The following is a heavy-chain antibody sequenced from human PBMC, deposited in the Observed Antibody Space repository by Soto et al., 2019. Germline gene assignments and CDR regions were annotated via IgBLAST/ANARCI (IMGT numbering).Heavy chain of an antibody. V-gene: IGHV3-30*18. D-gene: IGHD3-22*01. CDR2: ISDDGSYK. CDR3: AKVENYYHRSGYRD. Sequence: QVQLVESGGGVVQPGKSLRLSCAASGFTFTKFGMHWVRQAPGKGLEWVAFISDDGSYKYYGDSVKGRFTVSRDNSKNTLYLQMNSLRAEDTAVYYCAKVENYYHRSGYRDWGQGTLVTVSS. J-gene: IGHJ4*02. CDR1: GFTFTKFG.